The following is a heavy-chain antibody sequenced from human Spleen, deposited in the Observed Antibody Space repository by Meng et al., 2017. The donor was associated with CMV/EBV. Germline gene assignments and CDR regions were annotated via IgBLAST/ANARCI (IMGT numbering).Heavy chain of an antibody. CDR2: ISAYNCNT. D-gene: IGHD5-18*01. CDR3: ARGYSNGYGLDWFDP. Sequence: VQLVQSGAVGKKPDASVQVSCKSACYTFTSIGISLVRQAPGQGLEWMGWISAYNCNTNYAQKLQGRVTMTTDTATSTAYMELRSLRSEDTAVYYCARGYSNGYGLDWFDPWGQGTLVTVSS. J-gene: IGHJ5*02. V-gene: IGHV1-18*04. CDR1: CYTFTSIG.